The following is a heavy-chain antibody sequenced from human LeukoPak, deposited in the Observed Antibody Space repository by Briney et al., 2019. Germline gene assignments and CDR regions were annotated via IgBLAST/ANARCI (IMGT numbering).Heavy chain of an antibody. D-gene: IGHD5-18*01. CDR3: ARPLRGGNSYGYYDF. J-gene: IGHJ4*02. CDR1: GFTFSGHN. V-gene: IGHV3-48*04. CDR2: VSISSGTI. Sequence: GGSLRLSCAASGFTFSGHNMNWVRQAPGKGLEWISFVSISSGTIYYADSVNGRFRISRDNAKSSLYLQMNSLETEDTAVYYCARPLRGGNSYGYYDFWGQGTLVTVSS.